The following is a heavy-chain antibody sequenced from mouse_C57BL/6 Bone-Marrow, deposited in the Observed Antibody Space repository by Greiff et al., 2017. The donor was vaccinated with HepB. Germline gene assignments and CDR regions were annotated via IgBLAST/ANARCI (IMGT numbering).Heavy chain of an antibody. Sequence: EVQLVESGGGLVQPGGSLKLSCAASGFTFSDYYMYWVRQTPEKRLEWVAYISNGGGSTYYPDTVKGRFTISRDNDKNTLYLQMSRLKSEDTAMYYCARHRIYYGNSWYFDVWGTGTTVTVSS. J-gene: IGHJ1*03. CDR3: ARHRIYYGNSWYFDV. V-gene: IGHV5-12*01. D-gene: IGHD2-1*01. CDR1: GFTFSDYY. CDR2: ISNGGGST.